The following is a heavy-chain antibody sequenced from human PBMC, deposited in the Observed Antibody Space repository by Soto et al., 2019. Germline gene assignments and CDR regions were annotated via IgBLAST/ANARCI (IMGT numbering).Heavy chain of an antibody. Sequence: QVQLLQSGSEVKKPGASVKVSCKASGYSFISYGINWVRPAPGQGLEWMGWISTYNGKRDYAQNLQGRVTMTTDTSTSTAYMELMSLRSDDTAVYYCARNAGYGLDVWGQGTTVTVSS. CDR3: ARNAGYGLDV. J-gene: IGHJ6*02. V-gene: IGHV1-18*01. D-gene: IGHD3-10*01. CDR1: GYSFISYG. CDR2: ISTYNGKR.